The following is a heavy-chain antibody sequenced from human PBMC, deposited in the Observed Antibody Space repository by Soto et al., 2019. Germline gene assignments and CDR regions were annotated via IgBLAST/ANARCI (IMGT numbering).Heavy chain of an antibody. V-gene: IGHV1-69*02. CDR1: GGTFSSYT. J-gene: IGHJ6*02. CDR2: IIPILGIA. D-gene: IGHD2-2*01. Sequence: QVQLVQSGAEVKKPGSSVKVSCKASGGTFSSYTISWVRQAPGQGLEWMGRIIPILGIANYAQKFQGRVTITADKSTRTAYMEQSSLRPEDTAVYYCATPPLPAATHFDYYYYGMDVWGQGTTVTVSS. CDR3: ATPPLPAATHFDYYYYGMDV.